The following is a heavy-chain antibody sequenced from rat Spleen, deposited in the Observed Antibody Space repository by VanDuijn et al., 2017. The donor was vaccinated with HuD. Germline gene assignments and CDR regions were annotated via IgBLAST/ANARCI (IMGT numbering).Heavy chain of an antibody. Sequence: EVQLVESGGGLVQPGRSMKLSCTVSGFTFSNYYMAWVRQAPTKGLEWVATISYGDSFGHSSTYYRDSVKGRFTISRDNAKNTQYLQMDSLRSEDTATYYCARPGSFDYWGQGVMVTVSS. J-gene: IGHJ2*01. D-gene: IGHD1-4*01. CDR1: GFTFSNYY. CDR2: ISYGDSFGHSST. CDR3: ARPGSFDY. V-gene: IGHV5-25*01.